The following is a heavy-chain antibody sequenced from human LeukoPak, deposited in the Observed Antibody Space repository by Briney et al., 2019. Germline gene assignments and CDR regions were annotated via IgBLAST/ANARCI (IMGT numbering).Heavy chain of an antibody. J-gene: IGHJ5*02. D-gene: IGHD4-17*01. CDR3: ATSPVTTWWFDP. CDR1: GDSISSSY. CDR2: MYSSGTT. Sequence: SETLSLTCTVSGDSISSSYWNWIRQPAGKGLEWIGRMYSSGTTNYNPSLKSRVTISVDTSKNQFSLKLSSVTASDTAVYCCATSPVTTWWFDPWGQGTLVTVSS. V-gene: IGHV4-4*07.